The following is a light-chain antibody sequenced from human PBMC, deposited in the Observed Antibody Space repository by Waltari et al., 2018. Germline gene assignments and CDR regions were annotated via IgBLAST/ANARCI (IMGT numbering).Light chain of an antibody. Sequence: EIVLTQSPGTLSLSPGERATLYCRASQSVSNNYLAWYQQKPGQAPRLLIYGASSRATDIPGRVSGSGSGTDFTLTISRLEPEDFAVYYCQQYGSSTGTFGQGTKVEIK. J-gene: IGKJ1*01. CDR1: QSVSNNY. CDR2: GAS. V-gene: IGKV3-20*01. CDR3: QQYGSSTGT.